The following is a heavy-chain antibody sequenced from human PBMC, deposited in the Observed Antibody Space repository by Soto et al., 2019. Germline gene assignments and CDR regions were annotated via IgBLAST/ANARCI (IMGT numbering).Heavy chain of an antibody. Sequence: SVKVSCKSSGGTFSSYAISWVRQAPGQGLEWMGGIIPIFGTANYAQKFQGRVTITADESTSTAYMELSSLRSEDTAVYYCARRGTVVTDYYYYGMDVWGQGTTVTVSS. CDR1: GGTFSSYA. V-gene: IGHV1-69*13. J-gene: IGHJ6*02. CDR2: IIPIFGTA. CDR3: ARRGTVVTDYYYYGMDV. D-gene: IGHD2-15*01.